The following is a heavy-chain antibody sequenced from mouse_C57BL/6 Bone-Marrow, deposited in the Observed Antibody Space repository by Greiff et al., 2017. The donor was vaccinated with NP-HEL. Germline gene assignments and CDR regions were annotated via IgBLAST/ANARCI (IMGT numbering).Heavy chain of an antibody. V-gene: IGHV5-12*01. J-gene: IGHJ4*01. CDR3: ARLGYAMDY. CDR2: ISNGGGST. CDR1: GFTFSDYY. Sequence: EVKLMESGGGLVQPGGSLKLSCAASGFTFSDYYMYWVRQTPEKRLEWVAYISNGGGSTYYPDTVKGRFTISSDNAKNTLYLQMSRLKSEDTAMYYCARLGYAMDYWGQGTSVTVSS.